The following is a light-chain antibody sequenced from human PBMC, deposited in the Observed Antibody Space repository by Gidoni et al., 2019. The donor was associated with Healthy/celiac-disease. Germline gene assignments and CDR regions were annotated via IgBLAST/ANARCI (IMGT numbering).Light chain of an antibody. Sequence: DIVMTQSPDSLAVSLGERATINCKSSQSVLYSSNNKNYLAWYQQKPGQPPKLLIYWASTRESGVPDRFSGSGSGTDFTLTISSLQAEDVAVYYCQQYYSTPLXFXGGTKVEI. CDR2: WAS. CDR1: QSVLYSSNNKNY. CDR3: QQYYSTPLX. J-gene: IGKJ4*01. V-gene: IGKV4-1*01.